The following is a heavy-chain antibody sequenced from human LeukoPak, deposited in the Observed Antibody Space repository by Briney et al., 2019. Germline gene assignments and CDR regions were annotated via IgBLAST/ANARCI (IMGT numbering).Heavy chain of an antibody. CDR2: IYYSGST. V-gene: IGHV4-39*01. CDR3: ARGTTVTGSGY. D-gene: IGHD4-17*01. J-gene: IGHJ4*02. CDR1: GGSISSSSYY. Sequence: SETLSLTCTVSGGSISSSSYYWVWIRQPPGKGLEWIGSIYYSGSTYYNPSLKSRVTISVDTSKNQFSLKLSSVTAADTAVYYCARGTTVTGSGYWGQGTLVTVSS.